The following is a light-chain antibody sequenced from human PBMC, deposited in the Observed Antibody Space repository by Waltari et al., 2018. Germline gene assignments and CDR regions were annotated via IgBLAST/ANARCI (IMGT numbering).Light chain of an antibody. CDR1: QSVLYSSNNKNY. J-gene: IGKJ2*01. Sequence: DIVMTQSPDSLAVSLGERATINCKSSQSVLYSSNNKNYLGWYQQKPGQPPRLLIYWASTRESGXPXXXSGSGSVXDXTLTIXXXQXEDVAVYYXXQYFXXPTXGQGTKLEXK. CDR3: XQYFXXPT. CDR2: WAS. V-gene: IGKV4-1*01.